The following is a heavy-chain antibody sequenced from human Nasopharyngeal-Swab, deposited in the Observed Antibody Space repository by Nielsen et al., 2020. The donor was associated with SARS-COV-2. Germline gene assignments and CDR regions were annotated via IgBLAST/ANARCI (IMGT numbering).Heavy chain of an antibody. J-gene: IGHJ4*02. CDR2: ISCSVSYI. D-gene: IGHD6-19*01. V-gene: IGHV3-21*06. CDR3: ARLPSAWGRRDFDY. Sequence: GGSLRLSCAASGFTFSTYSMIWVRQAPAKGLEWVSWISCSVSYIYYADSVKGRFTISRDNAKNALYLQMSSLRAEDTAVYYCARLPSAWGRRDFDYWDQGTLVTVSS. CDR1: GFTFSTYS.